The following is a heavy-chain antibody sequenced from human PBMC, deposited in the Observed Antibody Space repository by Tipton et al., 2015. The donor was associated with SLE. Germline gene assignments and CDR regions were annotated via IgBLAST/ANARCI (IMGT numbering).Heavy chain of an antibody. V-gene: IGHV4-61*02. CDR3: ARDRLYYDLDY. D-gene: IGHD2-8*01. CDR1: GGSISSGSYY. Sequence: TLSLTCTVSGGSISSGSYYWSWIRQPAGKGLEWIGRIYTSGSTNYNPSLKSRVAISVDTSKNQFSLKLSSVTAADTAMYYCARDRLYYDLDYWGQGTLVAVSS. CDR2: IYTSGST. J-gene: IGHJ4*02.